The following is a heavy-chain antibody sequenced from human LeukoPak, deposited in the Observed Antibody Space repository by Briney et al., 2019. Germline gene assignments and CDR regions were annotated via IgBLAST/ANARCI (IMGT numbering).Heavy chain of an antibody. D-gene: IGHD3-10*01. J-gene: IGHJ3*02. V-gene: IGHV4-39*01. CDR3: ARHHRSLVRGVGAFDI. CDR1: GGSISSSSYY. CDR2: IYYSGST. Sequence: SETLSLTCTVSGGSISSSSYYWGWIRQPPGKGLEWIGSIYYSGSTNYNPSLKSRVTISVDTSKNQFSLKLSSVTAADTAVYYCARHHRSLVRGVGAFDIWGQGTMVTVSS.